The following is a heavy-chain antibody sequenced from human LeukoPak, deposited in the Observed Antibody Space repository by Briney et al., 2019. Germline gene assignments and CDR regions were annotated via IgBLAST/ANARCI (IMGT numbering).Heavy chain of an antibody. CDR2: IYYSGST. V-gene: IGHV4-59*08. J-gene: IGHJ4*02. Sequence: KASETLCLTCTVSGGSISSYYWSWIRQTPGKGLEWIGYIYYSGSTNYNPSLKSRVTISVDTSKNQFSLKLSSVTTADTAVYFCARHGASGSYLYYFDYWGQGTLVTVSS. CDR1: GGSISSYY. CDR3: ARHGASGSYLYYFDY. D-gene: IGHD1-26*01.